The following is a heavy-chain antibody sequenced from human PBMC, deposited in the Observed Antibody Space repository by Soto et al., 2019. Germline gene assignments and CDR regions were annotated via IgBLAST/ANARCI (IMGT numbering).Heavy chain of an antibody. D-gene: IGHD1-20*01. CDR2: VYYSGST. J-gene: IGHJ5*02. CDR3: ARDPGILGSSNWFDP. Sequence: PSETLSLTCTVSGGSTNSYYWSWIRQPPGKGLEWIGYVYYSGSTKYNPSLKSRVTISIDRFKNRFSLKLNSVTAADTAVYYCARDPGILGSSNWFDPWGQGTLVT. V-gene: IGHV4-59*13. CDR1: GGSTNSYY.